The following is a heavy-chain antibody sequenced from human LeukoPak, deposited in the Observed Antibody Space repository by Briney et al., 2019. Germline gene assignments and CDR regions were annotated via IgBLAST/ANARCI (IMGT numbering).Heavy chain of an antibody. CDR1: GFTFNTYG. D-gene: IGHD6-19*01. CDR3: ARDGGHSAVAGDYFDC. J-gene: IGHJ4*02. Sequence: PGGSLRLSCAASGFTFNTYGMNWVRQAPGKGLEWVSSISTSSSYIYYADSVKGRFTISRDNAKNSLYLQMSSLRGEDTAVYYCARDGGHSAVAGDYFDCWGQGTLVTVSS. CDR2: ISTSSSYI. V-gene: IGHV3-21*01.